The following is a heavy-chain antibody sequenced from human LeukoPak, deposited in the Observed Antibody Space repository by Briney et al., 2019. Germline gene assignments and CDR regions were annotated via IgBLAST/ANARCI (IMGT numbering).Heavy chain of an antibody. Sequence: ASVKVSCKASGYTFTSYGISWVRQAPGQGLEWMGWISAYNGNTNYAQKLRGRVTMTTDTSTSTAYMELRSLRSDDTAVYYCASVNSGSYYYYYGMDVWGQGTTVTVSS. D-gene: IGHD1-26*01. J-gene: IGHJ6*02. CDR2: ISAYNGNT. CDR1: GYTFTSYG. V-gene: IGHV1-18*01. CDR3: ASVNSGSYYYYYGMDV.